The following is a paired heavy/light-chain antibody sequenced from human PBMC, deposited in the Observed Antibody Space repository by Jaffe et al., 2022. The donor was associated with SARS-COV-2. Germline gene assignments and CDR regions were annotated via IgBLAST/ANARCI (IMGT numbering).Light chain of an antibody. CDR3: MQGSHWPPWT. V-gene: IGKV2-30*02. CDR1: QSLVHTDGYTY. CDR2: KVS. J-gene: IGKJ1*01. Sequence: DVVMTQSPPSLAVTLGQPASISCTSSQSLVHTDGYTYVNWFHQRPGQSPRRLIYKVSKRDSGVPDRFSGSGSGTNFTLRITRVEAEDVGFYYCMQGSHWPPWTFGQGTRVEF.
Heavy chain of an antibody. V-gene: IGHV3-30*04. CDR3: VRDWAPGGYDFLSWFDF. D-gene: IGHD5-12*01. CDR2: ISYDEAIK. J-gene: IGHJ5*01. CDR1: GFTFKNYA. Sequence: QVQLAQSGGGVVQPGGSLTLSCAASGFTFKNYAIHWVRQAPGKGLEWVAIISYDEAIKYYSDDVKGRFTISKDNSKNTVYLQMNSLRADDTGVYYCVRDWAPGGYDFLSWFDFWGQGTLVTVSS.